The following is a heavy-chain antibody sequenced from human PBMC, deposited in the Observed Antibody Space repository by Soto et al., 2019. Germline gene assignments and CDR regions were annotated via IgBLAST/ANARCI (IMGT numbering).Heavy chain of an antibody. CDR1: GFTFSSYW. J-gene: IGHJ6*03. V-gene: IGHV3-74*01. CDR2: INSDGSST. CDR3: HTIVATTNPDYYYYYYMDV. Sequence: EVQLVESGGGLVQPGGSLRLSCSASGFTFSSYWIHWVRQAPGKGLVWVSRINSDGSSTSYADSVKGRFTISRDNAKNTLYLQMNSRRAEDTAVYYCHTIVATTNPDYYYYYYMDVWGKGTTVTVSS. D-gene: IGHD5-12*01.